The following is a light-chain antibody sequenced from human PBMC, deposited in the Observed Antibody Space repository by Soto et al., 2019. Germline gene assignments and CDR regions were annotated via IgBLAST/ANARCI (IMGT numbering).Light chain of an antibody. V-gene: IGLV2-8*01. CDR2: EVT. J-gene: IGLJ2*01. CDR1: SSDVGGYNF. CDR3: SSYARGDSVL. Sequence: QSALTQPPSASGSPGQSVTISCTGTSSDVGGYNFVSWYQHHPGKAPKVILYEVTKRPSGVPDRFSGSKSGNTASLTVSGLQADDEADYYCSSYARGDSVLFGGGT.